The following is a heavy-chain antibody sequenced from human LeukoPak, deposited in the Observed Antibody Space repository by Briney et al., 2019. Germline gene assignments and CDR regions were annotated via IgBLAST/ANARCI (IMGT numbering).Heavy chain of an antibody. CDR3: ARDPHAMIVVVITPYFDY. D-gene: IGHD3-22*01. CDR1: GFTFSSYA. V-gene: IGHV3-30-3*01. J-gene: IGHJ4*02. Sequence: GGSLGLSCAASGFTFSSYAMHWVRQAPGKGLEWVAVISYDGSNKYYADSVKGRFTISRDNSKNTLYLQMNSLRAEDTAVYYCARDPHAMIVVVITPYFDYWGQGTLVTVSS. CDR2: ISYDGSNK.